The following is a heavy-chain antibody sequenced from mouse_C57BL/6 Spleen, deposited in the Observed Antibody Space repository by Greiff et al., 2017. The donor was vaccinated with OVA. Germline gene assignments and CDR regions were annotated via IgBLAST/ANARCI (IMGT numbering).Heavy chain of an antibody. CDR3: ARKDWDDWYFDV. V-gene: IGHV5-17*01. J-gene: IGHJ1*03. CDR1: GFTFSDYG. Sequence: EVHLVESGGGLVKPGGSLKLSCAASGFTFSDYGMHWVRQAPEKGLEWVAYISSGSSTIYYADTVKGRFTISRDNAKNTLFLQMTSLRSEDTAMYYCARKDWDDWYFDVWGTGTTVTVSS. CDR2: ISSGSSTI. D-gene: IGHD4-1*01.